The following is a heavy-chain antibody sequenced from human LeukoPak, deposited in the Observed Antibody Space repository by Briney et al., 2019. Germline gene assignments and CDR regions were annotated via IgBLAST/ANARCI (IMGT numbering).Heavy chain of an antibody. CDR2: IYTSGST. V-gene: IGHV4-61*02. Sequence: SETLSLTCTVSGGSISSSSYYWSWIRQPAGKGLEWIGRIYTSGSTNYNPSLKSRVTMSVDTSKNQFSLKLSSVTAADTAVYYCARDLDCSSGSCYRVWLDPWGQGTLVTVSS. J-gene: IGHJ5*02. D-gene: IGHD2-15*01. CDR1: GGSISSSSYY. CDR3: ARDLDCSSGSCYRVWLDP.